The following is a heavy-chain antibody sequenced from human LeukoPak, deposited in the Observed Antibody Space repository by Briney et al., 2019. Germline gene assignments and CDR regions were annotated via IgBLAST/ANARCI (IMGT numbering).Heavy chain of an antibody. CDR1: GFTFSSYW. Sequence: GGSLRLSCAASGFTFSSYWMSWVRQAPGKGLEWVANIKQDGSEKYYVDSVKGRFTISRDNAKNSLYLQMGSLRAEDTAVYYCARDTPMVRGVIITEIVYYFDYWGQGTLVTVSS. J-gene: IGHJ4*02. CDR3: ARDTPMVRGVIITEIVYYFDY. CDR2: IKQDGSEK. V-gene: IGHV3-7*01. D-gene: IGHD3-10*01.